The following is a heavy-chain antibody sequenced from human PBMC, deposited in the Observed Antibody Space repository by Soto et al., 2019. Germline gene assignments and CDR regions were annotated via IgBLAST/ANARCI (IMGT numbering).Heavy chain of an antibody. J-gene: IGHJ4*02. D-gene: IGHD6-13*01. V-gene: IGHV3-23*01. CDR2: ISGSDGST. CDR3: ARRSSSWYFDY. CDR1: GFTFSSYA. Sequence: TASGFTFSSYAMNWVRQAPGKGLEWVSVISGSDGSTYYADSVKGRFTISRDNSKNTLNLQMNSLRAEDTAVYYCARRSSSWYFDYWGQGTLVTVSS.